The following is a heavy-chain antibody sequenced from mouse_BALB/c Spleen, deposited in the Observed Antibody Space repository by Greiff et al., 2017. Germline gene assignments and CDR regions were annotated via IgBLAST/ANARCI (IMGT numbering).Heavy chain of an antibody. V-gene: IGHV2-9*02. CDR2: IWAGGST. Sequence: VQLKESGPGLVAPSQSLSITCTVSGFSLTSYGVHWVRQPPGKGLEWLGVIWAGGSTNYNSALMSRLSISKDNSKSQVFLKMNSLQTDDTAMYYCARDPYYYGSSVYYAMDYWGQGTSVTVSS. CDR3: ARDPYYYGSSVYYAMDY. J-gene: IGHJ4*01. D-gene: IGHD1-1*01. CDR1: GFSLTSYG.